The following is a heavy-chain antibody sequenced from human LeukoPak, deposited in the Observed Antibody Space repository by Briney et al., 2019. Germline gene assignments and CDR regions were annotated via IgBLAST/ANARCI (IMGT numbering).Heavy chain of an antibody. V-gene: IGHV3-73*01. J-gene: IGHJ4*02. D-gene: IGHD3-22*01. CDR3: TSGNYDSSGYYGGFIDY. CDR2: IKSKANSYAT. CDR1: GFTFSNAW. Sequence: GGSLRLSCAASGFTFSNAWMSWVRQAPGKGLEWVGRIKSKANSYATAYAASVKGRFTISRDDSKNTAYLQMNSLKTEDTAVYYCTSGNYDSSGYYGGFIDYWGQGTLVTVSS.